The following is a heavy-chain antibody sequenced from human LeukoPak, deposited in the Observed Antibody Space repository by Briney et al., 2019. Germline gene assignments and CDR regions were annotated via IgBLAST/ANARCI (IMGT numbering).Heavy chain of an antibody. Sequence: GGSLRLSCAASGFTFSSYGMHWVRQAPGKGLEWVAFIRYDGSNKYYADSVKGRFTISRDNSKNTLYLQMNSLRAEDTAVYYCAKLLGDDYVWGSYRFDNFDYWGQGTLVTVSS. CDR1: GFTFSSYG. CDR2: IRYDGSNK. D-gene: IGHD3-16*02. CDR3: AKLLGDDYVWGSYRFDNFDY. J-gene: IGHJ4*02. V-gene: IGHV3-30*02.